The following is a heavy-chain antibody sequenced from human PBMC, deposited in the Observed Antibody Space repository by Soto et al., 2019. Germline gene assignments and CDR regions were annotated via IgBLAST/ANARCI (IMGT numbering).Heavy chain of an antibody. CDR2: IIPIFGTA. CDR1: GGTFSSYA. CDR3: ARVGDSSGYYYYYYGMDV. Sequence: ASVKVSCKASGGTFSSYAISWVRQAPGQGLEWMGGIIPIFGTANYAQKFQGRVTITADESTSTAYMELSSLRSEDTAVYYCARVGDSSGYYYYYYGMDVWGQGTTVTVSS. D-gene: IGHD3-22*01. J-gene: IGHJ6*02. V-gene: IGHV1-69*13.